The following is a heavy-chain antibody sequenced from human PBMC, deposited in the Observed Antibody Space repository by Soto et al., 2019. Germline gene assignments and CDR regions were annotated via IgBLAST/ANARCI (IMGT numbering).Heavy chain of an antibody. CDR1: GGSTSSSDW. Sequence: QVHLQESGPGLVKPSETLSLTCAISGGSTSSSDWWTWVRQPPGEGLEWIGEIHRAGVTNYNSSLTRRLTISLDHSRNQFSLSLTSVTAADAAVYFCAGRPEIHPRWGQGILVPVSS. CDR2: IHRAGVT. V-gene: IGHV4-4*02. D-gene: IGHD1-26*01. J-gene: IGHJ4*02. CDR3: AGRPEIHPR.